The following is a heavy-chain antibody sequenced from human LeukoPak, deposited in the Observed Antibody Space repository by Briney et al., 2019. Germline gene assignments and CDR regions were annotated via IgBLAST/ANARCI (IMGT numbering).Heavy chain of an antibody. CDR1: GVSISSSNSY. D-gene: IGHD4-23*01. Sequence: PSETLSLTCTVSGVSISSSNSYWGWIRQPPGKGLEWIGSIYYSGNTYYNASLKSQVSISIDTSKNQFSLRLTSVTAADTAVYYCARVPPVTAASDIWGQGTMVTVSS. V-gene: IGHV4-39*01. CDR3: ARVPPVTAASDI. CDR2: IYYSGNT. J-gene: IGHJ3*02.